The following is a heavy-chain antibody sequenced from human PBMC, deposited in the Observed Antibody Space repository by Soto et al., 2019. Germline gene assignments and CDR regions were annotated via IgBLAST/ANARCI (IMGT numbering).Heavy chain of an antibody. CDR1: GSSVSSHAYY. V-gene: IGHV4-61*08. CDR3: ARGPTPNWFDP. Sequence: PSVTLSLTCTPCGSSVSSHAYYWTWIRKTPGKVLQWIGFFYYSGTTNYNPSLKSRVTISVVTSNYQFSLKLTSVTTADTAVEYGARGPTPNWFDPWGQRP. CDR2: FYYSGTT. J-gene: IGHJ5*02.